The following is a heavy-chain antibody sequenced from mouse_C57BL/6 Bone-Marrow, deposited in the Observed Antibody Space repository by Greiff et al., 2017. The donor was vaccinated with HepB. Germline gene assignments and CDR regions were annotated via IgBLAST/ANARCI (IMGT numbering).Heavy chain of an antibody. V-gene: IGHV5-16*01. Sequence: EVKLMESEGGLVQPGSSMKLSCTASGFTFSDYYMAWVRQVPEKGLEWVANINYDGSSTYYLDSLKSRFIISRDNAKNILYLQMSSLKSEDTATYYCARGFVEAMDYWGQGTSVTVSS. CDR3: ARGFVEAMDY. CDR1: GFTFSDYY. CDR2: INYDGSST. J-gene: IGHJ4*01.